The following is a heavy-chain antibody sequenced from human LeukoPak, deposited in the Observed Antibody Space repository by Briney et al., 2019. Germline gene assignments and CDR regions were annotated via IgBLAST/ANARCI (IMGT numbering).Heavy chain of an antibody. J-gene: IGHJ4*02. Sequence: PGGSLRLSCAASGFTFNNYAMNWVRQAPGKGLEWVSAISGSGGSTYYADSVKGRFTISRDNSKNTLYLQMNSLRAEDTAVYYCAKVPFSAGPLFDYWGQGTLVTVSS. CDR2: ISGSGGST. D-gene: IGHD3-10*01. CDR3: AKVPFSAGPLFDY. CDR1: GFTFNNYA. V-gene: IGHV3-23*01.